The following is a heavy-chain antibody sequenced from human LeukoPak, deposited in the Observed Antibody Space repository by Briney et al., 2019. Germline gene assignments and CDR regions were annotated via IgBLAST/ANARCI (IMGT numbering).Heavy chain of an antibody. V-gene: IGHV1-18*01. Sequence: ASVKVSCKASGYTFTSYGISWARQAPGQGLEWMGWISAYNGNTNYAQKLQGRVTMTTDTSTSTAYMELRSLRSDDTAVYYCARSTEYYDSSGYLGDWFDPWGQGTLVTVSS. CDR2: ISAYNGNT. J-gene: IGHJ5*02. CDR1: GYTFTSYG. D-gene: IGHD3-22*01. CDR3: ARSTEYYDSSGYLGDWFDP.